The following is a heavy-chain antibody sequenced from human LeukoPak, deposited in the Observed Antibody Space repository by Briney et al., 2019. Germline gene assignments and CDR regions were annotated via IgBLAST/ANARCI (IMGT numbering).Heavy chain of an antibody. CDR3: AKYDFWSGYYYFDY. Sequence: GGSLRLSCAASGFTFSSYAIHWVRQAPGKGLEWVSAISGSGGSTYYADSVKGRFTISRDNSKNTLYLQMNSLRAEDTAVYYCAKYDFWSGYYYFDYWGQGTLVTVSS. CDR1: GFTFSSYA. V-gene: IGHV3-23*01. CDR2: ISGSGGST. D-gene: IGHD3-3*01. J-gene: IGHJ4*02.